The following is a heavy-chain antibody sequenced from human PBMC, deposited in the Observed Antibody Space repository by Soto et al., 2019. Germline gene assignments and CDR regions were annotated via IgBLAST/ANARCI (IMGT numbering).Heavy chain of an antibody. V-gene: IGHV3-30*18. Sequence: QVQLVESGGGVVQPGRSLRLSCVGSGFTFSSYGMHWVRQAPGKGLEWLAVIAFDGNYKYHADSVKGRFTISRDNSKKMLLLEVSSPRPDDTAVYYLVKDNTHGGSYATWYRGLWGRGTLVTVSS. J-gene: IGHJ2*01. CDR1: GFTFSSYG. D-gene: IGHD2-15*01. CDR2: IAFDGNYK. CDR3: VKDNTHGGSYATWYRGL.